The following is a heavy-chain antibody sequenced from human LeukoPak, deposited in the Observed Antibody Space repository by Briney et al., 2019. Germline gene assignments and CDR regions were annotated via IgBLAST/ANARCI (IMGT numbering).Heavy chain of an antibody. V-gene: IGHV3-21*01. CDR1: GFTFSTYS. CDR2: ISSSSSHR. CDR3: ARVKEASAFDI. D-gene: IGHD5-12*01. Sequence: PGGSLRLSCAASGFTFSTYSMTWVRQAPGKGLEWVSSISSSSSHRYYADSLKGRFTISRDNAKNSLYLQINSLRAEDTAVYYCARVKEASAFDIWGQGTMVTVSS. J-gene: IGHJ3*02.